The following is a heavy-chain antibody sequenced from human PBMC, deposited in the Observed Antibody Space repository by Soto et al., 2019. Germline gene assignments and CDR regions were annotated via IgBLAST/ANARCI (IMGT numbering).Heavy chain of an antibody. CDR3: ARLIGNSWLDS. CDR2: TYYRSKWFN. D-gene: IGHD2-8*01. V-gene: IGHV6-1*01. J-gene: IGHJ5*01. CDR1: GDSVSTNSAT. Sequence: SQTLSLTCAISGDSVSTNSATWDWIRPPPSRGLEWLGRTYYRSKWFNDYAVSVKGRISINPDTSNNQFSLQLNSVTPDDTAVYYCARLIGNSWLDSWGQGTLVTVSS.